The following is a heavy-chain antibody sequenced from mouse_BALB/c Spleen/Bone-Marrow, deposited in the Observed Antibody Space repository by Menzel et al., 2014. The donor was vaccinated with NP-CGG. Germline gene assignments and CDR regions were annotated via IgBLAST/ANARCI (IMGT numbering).Heavy chain of an antibody. J-gene: IGHJ2*01. V-gene: IGHV3-1*02. Sequence: EVKVVESGPELVKPSQSLSLTCTVTGYSITSGYGWHWIRQFPGNTLEWMGYIHYSGYTDYNPSLKSRISITRDTSKNQFFLQLNSVTTEDTATYYCTRETAVVADFDYWGQGTTLTVSS. CDR1: GYSITSGYG. D-gene: IGHD1-1*01. CDR3: TRETAVVADFDY. CDR2: IHYSGYT.